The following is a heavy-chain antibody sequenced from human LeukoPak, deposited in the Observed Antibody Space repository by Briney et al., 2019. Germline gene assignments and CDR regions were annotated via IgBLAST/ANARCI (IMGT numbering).Heavy chain of an antibody. CDR3: ARDLRGHIVVVTATSGVAFDY. V-gene: IGHV3-9*01. CDR1: GFTFDDYA. CDR2: ISWNSGSI. J-gene: IGHJ4*02. D-gene: IGHD2-21*02. Sequence: GGSLRLSCAASGFTFDDYAMHWVRQAPGKGLEWVSGISWNSGSIGYADSVKGRFTISRDNAKNSLYLQMNSLRAEDTALYYCARDLRGHIVVVTATSGVAFDYWGQGTLVTVSS.